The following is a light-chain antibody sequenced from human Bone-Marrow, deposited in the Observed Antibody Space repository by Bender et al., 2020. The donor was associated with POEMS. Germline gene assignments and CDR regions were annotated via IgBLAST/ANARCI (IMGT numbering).Light chain of an antibody. CDR2: NVN. CDR1: TSDVGGYKY. CDR3: ISYTSSSTLV. V-gene: IGLV2-14*03. J-gene: IGLJ3*02. Sequence: QSALTQPASVSGSPGQSITISCTGTTSDVGGYKYVSWYQQHPGKAPKLMIYNVNKRPSGVSNRFSGSKSGNTASLTISGLQAEDEADYFCISYTSSSTLVFGGGTKLTVL.